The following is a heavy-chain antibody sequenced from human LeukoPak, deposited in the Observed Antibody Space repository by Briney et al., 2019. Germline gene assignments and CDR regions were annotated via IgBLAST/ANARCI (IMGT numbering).Heavy chain of an antibody. V-gene: IGHV3-23*01. D-gene: IGHD1-26*01. CDR3: AKDPVGSYYFDY. J-gene: IGHJ4*02. CDR2: ISGSGGST. Sequence: PGGSLRLSCAASGFTFSSYAMSWVRQAPGRGLEWVSAISGSGGSTYYADSVKGRFTISRDNSKNTLYLQMNSLRAEDTAVYYCAKDPVGSYYFDYWGRGTLVTVSS. CDR1: GFTFSSYA.